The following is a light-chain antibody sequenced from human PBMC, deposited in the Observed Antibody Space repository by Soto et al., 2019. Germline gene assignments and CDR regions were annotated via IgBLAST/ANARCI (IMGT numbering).Light chain of an antibody. CDR2: EVS. V-gene: IGLV2-14*01. CDR3: ISYTSSSTWV. CDR1: SSDIGGYNY. J-gene: IGLJ3*02. Sequence: QAVVTQPASVSGSPGQSITISCTGTSSDIGGYNYVSWYQQHPGKAPKLMIYEVSNRPSGVSDRFSGSRSGNTASLTISGLQAEDESEYYCISYTSSSTWVFGGGTKVTVL.